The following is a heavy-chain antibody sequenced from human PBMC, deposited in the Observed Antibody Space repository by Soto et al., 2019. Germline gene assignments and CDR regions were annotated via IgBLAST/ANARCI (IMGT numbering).Heavy chain of an antibody. CDR1: GVSISSSSYY. CDR2: IYYGGSS. Sequence: SATQSLTCTVSGVSISSSSYYWGWFRQPPGKGLEWIGTIYYGGSSYSNPSLKSRVTISLDTSKNQFSLTLTSVTAADTAVYYCARHGSYWGQGTLVTVSS. V-gene: IGHV4-39*01. J-gene: IGHJ4*02. CDR3: ARHGSY.